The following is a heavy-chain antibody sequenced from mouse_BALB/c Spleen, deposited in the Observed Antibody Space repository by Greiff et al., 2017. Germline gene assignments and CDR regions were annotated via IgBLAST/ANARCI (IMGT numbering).Heavy chain of an antibody. V-gene: IGHV5-17*02. CDR1: GFTFSSFG. D-gene: IGHD2-1*01. Sequence: EVQVVESGGGLVQPGGSRKLSCAASGFTFSSFGMHWVRQAPEKGLEWVAYISSGSSTIYYADTVKGRFTISRDNPKNTLFLQMTSLRSEDTAMYYCARSLGGNYVYFDVWGAGTTVTVSS. CDR3: ARSLGGNYVYFDV. J-gene: IGHJ1*01. CDR2: ISSGSSTI.